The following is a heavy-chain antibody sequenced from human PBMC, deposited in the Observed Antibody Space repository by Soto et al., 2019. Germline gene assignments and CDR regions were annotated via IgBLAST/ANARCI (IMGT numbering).Heavy chain of an antibody. D-gene: IGHD6-13*01. CDR3: RRSSRYSTDV. V-gene: IGHV4-38-2*02. CDR2: IYSTGNT. J-gene: IGHJ6*02. Sequence: SETLSLTCTVSGDTTRSYSYWGWIRQPPGRGLEWIGSIYSTGNTYYNPSLNSQVTISVDTSKNQFSLNVISVTAADTAVYYCRRSSRYSTDVWGQGTTVTVS. CDR1: GDTTRSYSY.